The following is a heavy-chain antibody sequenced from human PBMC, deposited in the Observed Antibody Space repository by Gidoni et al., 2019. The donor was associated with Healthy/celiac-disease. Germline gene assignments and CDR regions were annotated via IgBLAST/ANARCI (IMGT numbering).Heavy chain of an antibody. V-gene: IGHV3-23*01. CDR1: GFTFSSYA. CDR2: ISGMGGST. D-gene: IGHD2-2*01. Sequence: EVQLLESGGGLVQPGGSLRLSCAASGFTFSSYAMSWVRQAPGKGLEWVAAISGMGGSTYYADSVKGRFTISRDNSKNTLYLQMNSLRAEDTAVYYCAKAQFDIVVVPAAASPFSGAFDIWGQGTMVTVSS. CDR3: AKAQFDIVVVPAAASPFSGAFDI. J-gene: IGHJ3*02.